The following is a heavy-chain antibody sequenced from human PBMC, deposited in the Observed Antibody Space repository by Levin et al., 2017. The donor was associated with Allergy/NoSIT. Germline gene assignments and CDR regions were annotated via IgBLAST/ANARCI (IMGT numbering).Heavy chain of an antibody. V-gene: IGHV3-23*01. CDR3: AKGDSSSLYYFDY. CDR2: ISGSGGST. CDR1: GFTFSSYA. Sequence: GGSLRLSCAASGFTFSSYAMSWVRQAPGKGLEWVSAISGSGGSTYYADSVKGRFTISRDNSKNTLYLQMNSLRSEDTAVYYCAKGDSSSLYYFDYWGQGTLVTVSS. D-gene: IGHD6-13*01. J-gene: IGHJ4*02.